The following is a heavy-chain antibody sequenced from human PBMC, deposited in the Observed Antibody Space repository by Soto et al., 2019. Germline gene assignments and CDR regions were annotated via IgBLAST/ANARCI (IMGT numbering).Heavy chain of an antibody. CDR2: IYYSGST. CDR1: GGSISSYY. J-gene: IGHJ5*02. Sequence: SETLSLTCTVSGGSISSYYWSWIRQPPGKGLEWIGYIYYSGSTNYNPSLKSRVAISVDTSKNQFSLKLSSVTAADTAVYYCAKFEASHYYGSCTPNTWFDPWGQGTVVTVSS. D-gene: IGHD3-22*01. CDR3: AKFEASHYYGSCTPNTWFDP. V-gene: IGHV4-59*01.